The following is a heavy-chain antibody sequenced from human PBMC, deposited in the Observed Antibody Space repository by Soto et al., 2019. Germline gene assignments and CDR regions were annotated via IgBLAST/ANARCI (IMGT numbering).Heavy chain of an antibody. CDR3: ARDLSYYDSSGYYYWPSERNYYYYGMDV. D-gene: IGHD3-22*01. CDR2: IKEDGSEK. Sequence: GGSLRLSCEASGFIFSAYWMSWVRQAPGKGLEWVANIKEDGSEKNYVDSVKGRFTISRDNAKNTVHLQMNSLRAEDTAVYYCARDLSYYDSSGYYYWPSERNYYYYGMDVWGQGTTVT. CDR1: GFIFSAYW. V-gene: IGHV3-7*01. J-gene: IGHJ6*02.